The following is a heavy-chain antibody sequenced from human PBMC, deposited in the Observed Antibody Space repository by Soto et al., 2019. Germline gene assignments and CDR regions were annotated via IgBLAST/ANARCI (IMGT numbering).Heavy chain of an antibody. J-gene: IGHJ6*02. CDR3: AVGGNYLSMDV. CDR1: GYTFPSYY. Sequence: QVQLVQSGAEVKKPGASVKVSCKASGYTFPSYYMHWVRLAPGQGLEWMGIINPDGGGTSYAQQFQGRVIMTSDTSTSTVYMEMSSLRSEDTAVYYCAVGGNYLSMDVWGQGTTVTVSS. D-gene: IGHD4-4*01. V-gene: IGHV1-46*01. CDR2: INPDGGGT.